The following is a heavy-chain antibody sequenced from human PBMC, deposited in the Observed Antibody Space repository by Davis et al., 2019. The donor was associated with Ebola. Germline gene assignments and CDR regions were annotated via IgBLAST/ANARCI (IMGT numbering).Heavy chain of an antibody. CDR1: GFTFSSYA. CDR3: ARDRIPYTSDAFDI. J-gene: IGHJ3*02. Sequence: GESLKISCAASGFTFSSYAMSWVRQAPGKGLEWVSAISGSAGYTYYADSVKGRFTISRDNAKNSLYLQMNSLRAEDTAVYYCARDRIPYTSDAFDIWGQGTMVTVSS. V-gene: IGHV3-23*01. D-gene: IGHD2-2*02. CDR2: ISGSAGYT.